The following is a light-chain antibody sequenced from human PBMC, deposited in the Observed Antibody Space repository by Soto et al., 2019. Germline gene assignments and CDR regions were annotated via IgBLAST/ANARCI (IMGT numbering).Light chain of an antibody. J-gene: IGLJ1*01. CDR2: VVS. CDR3: SSHAGSSVV. Sequence: QSVLTQPRSVSGSPGQSVTISCTGTSSDVGGYNYVSWYQQHPGKAPKLVIYVVSTRPSGVPDRFSGSKSGNTASLTISGFQAEDEADYYCSSHAGSSVVFGTGTKVTVL. V-gene: IGLV2-11*01. CDR1: SSDVGGYNY.